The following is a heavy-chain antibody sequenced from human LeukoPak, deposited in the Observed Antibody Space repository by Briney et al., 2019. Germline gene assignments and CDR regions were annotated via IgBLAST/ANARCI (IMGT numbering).Heavy chain of an antibody. CDR3: PRLLDNDSSGYPDTFDM. Sequence: SETLSLTCTVSGGSMSSHYWSWIRQPPGKGLEWIGFIYYSGTTKYSPSLQSRVTMLLDTPKNQFSLKLTSVTAADTALYYCPRLLDNDSSGYPDTFDMWGQGTMVTVSS. CDR1: GGSMSSHY. J-gene: IGHJ3*02. CDR2: IYYSGTT. D-gene: IGHD3-22*01. V-gene: IGHV4-59*11.